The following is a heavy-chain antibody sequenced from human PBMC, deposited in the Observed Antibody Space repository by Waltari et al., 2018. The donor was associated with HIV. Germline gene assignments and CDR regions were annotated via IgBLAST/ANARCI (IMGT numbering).Heavy chain of an antibody. CDR1: GFPFSSYS. D-gene: IGHD5-18*01. V-gene: IGHV3-48*01. Sequence: EVQLVESGGGLVQPGGSLRLSCAASGFPFSSYSMNWVRQAPGKGLGVVSCISSSSSTSYYADSGNGRFTISRDNGKNSLYLQMNSLRAEDTAVYYCARHKEGEGYNDWIYYYYYGMDVWGQGTTVTVSS. J-gene: IGHJ6*02. CDR3: ARHKEGEGYNDWIYYYYYGMDV. CDR2: ISSSSSTS.